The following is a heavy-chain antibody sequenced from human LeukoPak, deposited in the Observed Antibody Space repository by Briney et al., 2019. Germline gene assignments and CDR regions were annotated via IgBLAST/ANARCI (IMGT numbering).Heavy chain of an antibody. CDR3: ASSSSWSNNWFDP. J-gene: IGHJ5*02. Sequence: GASVKVSCKASGGTFSSYAISWVRQAPGQGLEWMGGIIPILGTANYAQKFQGRVTITADESTSTAYMELSSLRSEDTAVYYCASSSSWSNNWFDPWGQGTLVTVSS. CDR1: GGTFSSYA. V-gene: IGHV1-69*13. CDR2: IIPILGTA. D-gene: IGHD6-13*01.